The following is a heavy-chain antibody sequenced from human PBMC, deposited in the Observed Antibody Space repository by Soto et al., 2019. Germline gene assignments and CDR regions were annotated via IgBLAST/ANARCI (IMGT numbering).Heavy chain of an antibody. CDR1: GGSISSYY. D-gene: IGHD3-16*01. Sequence: QVQLQESGPGLVKPSETLSLTCTVSGGSISSYYWSWIRQPPGKGLEWIGYIYYSGSTNYNPSLKSRVTISVDTSKNQFSLKLSSVTAADTAVYYCARALRGSPSPYYYGMDVWGQGTTVTVSS. CDR3: ARALRGSPSPYYYGMDV. V-gene: IGHV4-59*01. CDR2: IYYSGST. J-gene: IGHJ6*02.